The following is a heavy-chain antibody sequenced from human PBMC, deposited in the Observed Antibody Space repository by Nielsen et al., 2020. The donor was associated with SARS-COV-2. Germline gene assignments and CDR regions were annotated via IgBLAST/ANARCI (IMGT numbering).Heavy chain of an antibody. CDR2: IYPDDSDT. CDR3: ARVPYDFWSGYYSGGMDV. D-gene: IGHD3-3*01. V-gene: IGHV5-51*01. J-gene: IGHJ6*02. Sequence: VRQMPGKGLEWMGIIYPDDSDTRYSPSFQGQVTISADKSISTAYLQWSSLKASDTAMYYCARVPYDFWSGYYSGGMDVWGQGTTVTVSS.